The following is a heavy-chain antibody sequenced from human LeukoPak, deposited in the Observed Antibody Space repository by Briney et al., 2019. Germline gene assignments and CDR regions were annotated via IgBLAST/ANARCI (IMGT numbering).Heavy chain of an antibody. CDR3: ATMGLEPLPYYFDY. D-gene: IGHD1-1*01. CDR2: INQDGSAR. CDR1: GFTFSRYW. V-gene: IGHV3-7*01. Sequence: GGSLRLSCVASGFTFSRYWMSWVRQAPGKGLEWVANINQDGSARYHVDSVRGRFTISRDNARNSLFLQMDSLRAEDTAVYYCATMGLEPLPYYFDYWGQGTLVTVSS. J-gene: IGHJ4*02.